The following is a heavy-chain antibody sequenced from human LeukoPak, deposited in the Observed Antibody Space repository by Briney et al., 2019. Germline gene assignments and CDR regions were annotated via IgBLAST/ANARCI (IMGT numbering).Heavy chain of an antibody. J-gene: IGHJ5*02. CDR1: GGSFSGYY. CDR3: AGGGYYSPGFDP. CDR2: INHSGST. D-gene: IGHD2-15*01. V-gene: IGHV4-34*01. Sequence: SETLSLTCAVYGGSFSGYYWSWIRQPPGKGLEWIGEINHSGSTNYNPSLKSRVTISVDTSKNQFSLKLSSVTAADTAVYYCAGGGYYSPGFDPWGQGPLVTVSS.